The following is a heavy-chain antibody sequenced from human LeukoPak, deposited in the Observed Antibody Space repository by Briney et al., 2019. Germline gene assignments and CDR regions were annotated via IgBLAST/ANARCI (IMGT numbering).Heavy chain of an antibody. Sequence: GESLKISCKGSGYSFTSYWIGWVRQMPGKGLEWMGIIYPGDSDTRYSPSFQGQVTISADKSISTAYLQWSSLKASDTAMYYCARPLFYYYDSSGYYSDAFDIWGQGTMVTVSS. D-gene: IGHD3-22*01. CDR2: IYPGDSDT. J-gene: IGHJ3*02. CDR1: GYSFTSYW. CDR3: ARPLFYYYDSSGYYSDAFDI. V-gene: IGHV5-51*01.